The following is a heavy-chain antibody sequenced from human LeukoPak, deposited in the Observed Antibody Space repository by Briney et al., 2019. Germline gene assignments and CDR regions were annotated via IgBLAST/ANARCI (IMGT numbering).Heavy chain of an antibody. J-gene: IGHJ5*02. Sequence: ASVKVSCKVSGYTLTELSMHWVRQAPGKGLEWMGGFDPEDGETIYAQKFQGRVTMTEDTSTDTAYMELSSLRSEDTAVYYCARDKGSGSYHNWFDPWGQGTLVTVSP. CDR1: GYTLTELS. V-gene: IGHV1-24*01. D-gene: IGHD3-10*01. CDR3: ARDKGSGSYHNWFDP. CDR2: FDPEDGET.